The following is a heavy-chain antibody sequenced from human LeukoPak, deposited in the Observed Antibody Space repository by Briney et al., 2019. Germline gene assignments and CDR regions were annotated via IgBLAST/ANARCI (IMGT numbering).Heavy chain of an antibody. CDR2: FDPEDGET. CDR3: ATEFGYPQTNWFDP. D-gene: IGHD3-22*01. J-gene: IGHJ5*02. CDR1: GYTLTELS. Sequence: ASVKVSCKVSGYTLTELSMHWVRQAPGKGLEWMGGFDPEDGETIYAQKFQGRVTMTEDTSTDTAYMELSSLRSEDTAVYYCATEFGYPQTNWFDPWGQGTLVTVSS. V-gene: IGHV1-24*01.